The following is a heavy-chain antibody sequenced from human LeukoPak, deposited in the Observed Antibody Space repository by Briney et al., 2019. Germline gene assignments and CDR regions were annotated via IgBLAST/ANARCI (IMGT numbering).Heavy chain of an antibody. J-gene: IGHJ4*02. D-gene: IGHD3-22*01. CDR3: ARVQYYDSSGYYSY. V-gene: IGHV1-18*01. CDR1: GYTFTSYG. CDR2: ISAYNGNT. Sequence: VASVKVSCKASGYTFTSYGISWVRQAPGQGLEWMGWISAYNGNTNYAQKLQGRVTMTTDTSTSTAYMELRSLRSDDTAVYYCARVQYYDSSGYYSYWGQGTLVTVSS.